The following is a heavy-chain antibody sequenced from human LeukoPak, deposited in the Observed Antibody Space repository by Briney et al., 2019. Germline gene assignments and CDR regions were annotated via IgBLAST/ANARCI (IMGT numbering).Heavy chain of an antibody. D-gene: IGHD3-3*01. Sequence: GGSLRLSCAASGFTFSSYAMSWVRQAPGKGLEWVSAISGSGGSTYYADSVKGRFTISRDNSKNTLYLQMNSLRAEDTAVYYCAKEAGYDFWSGYSTCLDYWGRGTLVTVSS. J-gene: IGHJ4*02. CDR1: GFTFSSYA. V-gene: IGHV3-23*01. CDR3: AKEAGYDFWSGYSTCLDY. CDR2: ISGSGGST.